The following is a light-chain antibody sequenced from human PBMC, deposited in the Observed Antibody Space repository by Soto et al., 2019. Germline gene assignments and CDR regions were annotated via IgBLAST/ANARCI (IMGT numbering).Light chain of an antibody. CDR1: QTISSTY. Sequence: VLTQSPGTLSLSPGERATISCRASQTISSTYVAWYQHKPGQAPRLLIYGASSRATGIPHRFSGRGSGTDFLLTISRLEPEDCGVYYCQQYGGSPPYTFCQGTRLEIK. CDR2: GAS. V-gene: IGKV3-20*01. CDR3: QQYGGSPPYT. J-gene: IGKJ2*01.